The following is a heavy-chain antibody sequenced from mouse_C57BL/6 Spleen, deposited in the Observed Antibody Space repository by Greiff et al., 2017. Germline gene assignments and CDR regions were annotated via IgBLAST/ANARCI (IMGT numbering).Heavy chain of an antibody. Sequence: EVKLVESEGGLVQPGSSMKLSCTASGFTFSDYYMAWVRQVPEKGLEWVANINYDGSSTYYLDSLKSRFIISRDNAKNILYLQMSSLKSEDTATYYCARDGGGNRYAMDYWGQGTSVTVSS. D-gene: IGHD1-1*02. CDR2: INYDGSST. CDR3: ARDGGGNRYAMDY. V-gene: IGHV5-16*01. J-gene: IGHJ4*01. CDR1: GFTFSDYY.